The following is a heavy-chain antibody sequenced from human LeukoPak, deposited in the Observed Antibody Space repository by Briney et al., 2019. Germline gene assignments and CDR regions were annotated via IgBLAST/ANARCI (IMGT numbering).Heavy chain of an antibody. CDR3: ARGRPPPDSNVLKWFGEQGFDY. V-gene: IGHV4-59*10. CDR2: IYTSGSI. J-gene: IGHJ4*02. D-gene: IGHD3-10*01. Sequence: PSETLSLTCAVYGGSFSVYYWSWIRQPAGKGLEWIGRIYTSGSIIYNPSLKSRVTISVDTSKNQFSLKLSSVTAADTAVYYCARGRPPPDSNVLKWFGEQGFDYWGQGTLVTVSS. CDR1: GGSFSVYY.